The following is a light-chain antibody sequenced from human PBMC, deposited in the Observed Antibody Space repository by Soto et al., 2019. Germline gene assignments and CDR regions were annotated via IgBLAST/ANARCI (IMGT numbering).Light chain of an antibody. Sequence: QSVLTQPASVSGSPGQSITISCTGTSSDTAGYNYVSWYQQQPGKAHKLMIYEVSNRPSGVSNRFSGSQSGNTASLTISGLPAEDEDNYYCSSYTTSNTPLYVFGTGTKVTVL. CDR2: EVS. CDR1: SSDTAGYNY. CDR3: SSYTTSNTPLYV. J-gene: IGLJ1*01. V-gene: IGLV2-14*01.